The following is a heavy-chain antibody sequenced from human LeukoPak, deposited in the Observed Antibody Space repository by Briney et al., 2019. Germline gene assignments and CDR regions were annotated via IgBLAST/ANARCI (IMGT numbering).Heavy chain of an antibody. Sequence: SETLSLTCTVSGGSIINYWSWIRQPPGKGLEWIGYIYYSGSTNYNPSLKSRVTIPVDTSKNQFSLKLSSVTAADTAVYYCAREVRGAFDIWGQGTMVTVSS. CDR2: IYYSGST. V-gene: IGHV4-59*01. CDR3: AREVRGAFDI. J-gene: IGHJ3*02. CDR1: GGSIINY. D-gene: IGHD2-2*01.